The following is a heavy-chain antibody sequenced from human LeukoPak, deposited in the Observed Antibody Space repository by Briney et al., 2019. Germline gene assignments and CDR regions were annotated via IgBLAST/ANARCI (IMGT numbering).Heavy chain of an antibody. Sequence: GGSLRLSCTASGFTFSSHGIHWVRQAPGKGLEWVAVIAHDGSNKDCADSVKGRFTISRDNSKDTLYLQMNSLRDEDTAVYYCARDYSGKYTFDYWGQGTLVTVSS. CDR2: IAHDGSNK. V-gene: IGHV3-30*04. J-gene: IGHJ4*02. CDR3: ARDYSGKYTFDY. D-gene: IGHD1-26*01. CDR1: GFTFSSHG.